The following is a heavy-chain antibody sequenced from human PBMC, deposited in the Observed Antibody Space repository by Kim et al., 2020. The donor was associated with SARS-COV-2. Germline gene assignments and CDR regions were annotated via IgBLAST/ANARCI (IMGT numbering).Heavy chain of an antibody. CDR2: MSAIGGTS. CDR1: GFTFSTYT. J-gene: IGHJ4*02. Sequence: GGSLRLSCAASGFTFSTYTMIWIRQAPGMGLEWVSYMSAIGGTSYYADSVNGRFTIISDTANNSVYLQMNSLRDEDTAVYYYTGVYHCRLDDGGQGT. CDR3: TGVYHCRLDD. D-gene: IGHD2-21*02. V-gene: IGHV3-48*02.